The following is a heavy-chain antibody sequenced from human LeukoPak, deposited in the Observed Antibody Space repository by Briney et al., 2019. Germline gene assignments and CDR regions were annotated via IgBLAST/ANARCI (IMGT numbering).Heavy chain of an antibody. Sequence: SVKVSCKASGGTFSSYAISWVRQAPGQGLEWMGGIIPIFGTANYAQKFQGRVTITTDESTSTAYMELSSLRSEDTAVYYSASSSSVVPAAPVVYWGQGTLVTVSS. CDR2: IIPIFGTA. V-gene: IGHV1-69*05. J-gene: IGHJ4*02. CDR1: GGTFSSYA. D-gene: IGHD2-2*01. CDR3: ASSSSVVPAAPVVY.